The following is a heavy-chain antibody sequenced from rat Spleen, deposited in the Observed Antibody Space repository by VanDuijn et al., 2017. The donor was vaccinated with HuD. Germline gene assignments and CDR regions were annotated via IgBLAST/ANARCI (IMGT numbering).Heavy chain of an antibody. CDR2: LNSAGTT. V-gene: IGHV3-3*01. Sequence: VQLLESGPGLVKPSQSLSLTCSVTAYSIISSYRWNWIRKFPGNKLEWMGHLNSAGTTNYNPSLKSRIAITRNTSKTKFFVQVNSVGTEDTDTYYCAGSRYNNYVMDAGGQGASVTVSA. J-gene: IGHJ4*01. D-gene: IGHD1-10*01. CDR1: AYSIISSYR. CDR3: AGSRYNNYVMDA.